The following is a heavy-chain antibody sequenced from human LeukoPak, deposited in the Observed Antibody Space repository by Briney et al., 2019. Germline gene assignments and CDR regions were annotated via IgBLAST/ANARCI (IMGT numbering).Heavy chain of an antibody. CDR1: GGSMNPYT. CDR3: ARGNNWNDHDAFDI. J-gene: IGHJ3*02. V-gene: IGHV4-4*07. CDR2: SYTSGTT. Sequence: SETLSLTCTVSGGSMNPYTWTWIRQPAGQGLEWIGRSYTSGTTNYNRSLESRVTMSVDTSKNQFSLKLTSVTVADTAVYYCARGNNWNDHDAFDIWGQGTLVTVSS. D-gene: IGHD1-1*01.